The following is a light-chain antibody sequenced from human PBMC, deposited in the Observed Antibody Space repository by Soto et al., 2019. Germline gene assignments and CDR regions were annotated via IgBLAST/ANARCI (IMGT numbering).Light chain of an antibody. CDR2: GAS. V-gene: IGKV1-9*01. CDR1: QGINKF. CDR3: QQLTNFRFT. J-gene: IGKJ2*01. Sequence: IQLTQSPSSLSASVGDRVTITCRASQGINKFLAWYQQRPGKAPQLLVYGASTLQSGVPSRFSGSGSVTDFTLTISSLQPEYFATYYCQQLTNFRFTFGQGTKLDIK.